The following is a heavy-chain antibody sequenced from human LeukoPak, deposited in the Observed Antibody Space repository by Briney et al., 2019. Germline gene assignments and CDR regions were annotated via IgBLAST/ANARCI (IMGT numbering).Heavy chain of an antibody. CDR2: ISSNGGST. CDR3: ARESYDSSVSDI. V-gene: IGHV3-64*01. J-gene: IGHJ3*02. CDR1: GFTFSSYA. Sequence: GGSLRLSCAASGFTFSSYAMHWVRQAPGKGLEYVSAISSNGGSTYYANSVKGRFTISRDNSKNTLYLQMGSLRAEDMAVYYCARESYDSSVSDIWGQGTMVTVSS. D-gene: IGHD3-22*01.